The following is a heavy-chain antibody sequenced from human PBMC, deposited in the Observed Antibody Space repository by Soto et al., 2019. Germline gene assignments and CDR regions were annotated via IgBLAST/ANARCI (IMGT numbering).Heavy chain of an antibody. CDR1: GFTFSSYS. CDR3: ARVFGGWNYKNNYGMDV. V-gene: IGHV3-21*01. CDR2: ISSSSSYI. D-gene: IGHD1-7*01. J-gene: IGHJ6*02. Sequence: GESLKISCAASGFTFSSYSMNWVRQAPGKGLEWVSSISSSSSYIYYADSVKGRFTISRDNAKNSLYLQMNSLRAEDTAVYYCARVFGGWNYKNNYGMDVWGQGTTVTVSS.